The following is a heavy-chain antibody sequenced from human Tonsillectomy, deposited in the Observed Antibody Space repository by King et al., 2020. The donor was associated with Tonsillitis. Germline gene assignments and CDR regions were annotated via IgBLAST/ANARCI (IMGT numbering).Heavy chain of an antibody. CDR3: ARDPRYCXGGSCXPNWFDX. CDR1: GFTFSSYS. D-gene: IGHD2-15*01. Sequence: VQLVESGGGLVQPGGSLRLSCAASGFTFSSYSMNWVRQAPGKGLEWVSYISSSSSTIYYADSVKGRFTISRDNAKNSLYLQMNSLRDEDTAVYYCARDPRYCXGGSCXPNWFDXWGXGTLVTVS. J-gene: IGHJ5*02. V-gene: IGHV3-48*02. CDR2: ISSSSSTI.